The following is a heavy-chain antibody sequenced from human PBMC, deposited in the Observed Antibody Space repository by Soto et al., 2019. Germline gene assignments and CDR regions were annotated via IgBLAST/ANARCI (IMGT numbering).Heavy chain of an antibody. CDR1: GGTFSSYA. CDR2: IIPIFGTT. CDR3: AGSFKYGSGTFDAFDI. D-gene: IGHD3-10*01. V-gene: IGHV1-69*01. Sequence: QVQLVQSGTEVKKPGSSLKVSCKASGGTFSSYAISWVRQAPGQGLEWMGGIIPIFGTTTYAEKFRGRVSITADESTSTAYVELSSLRSEDTAVYYCAGSFKYGSGTFDAFDIWGQGTMVTVSS. J-gene: IGHJ3*02.